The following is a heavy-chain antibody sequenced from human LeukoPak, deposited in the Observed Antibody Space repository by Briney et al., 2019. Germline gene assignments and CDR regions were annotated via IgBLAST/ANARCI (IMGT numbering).Heavy chain of an antibody. V-gene: IGHV4-34*01. CDR1: GGSFSGYY. J-gene: IGHJ4*02. CDR3: ARVPDFWSGYLYFDY. Sequence: NPSETLSLTCAVYGGSFSGYYWSWIRQPPGKGLEWIGEINHSGSTNYNPSLKSRVTISVDTSKNQFSLKLSSVTAADTAVYYCARVPDFWSGYLYFDYWGQGTLVTVSS. CDR2: INHSGST. D-gene: IGHD3-3*01.